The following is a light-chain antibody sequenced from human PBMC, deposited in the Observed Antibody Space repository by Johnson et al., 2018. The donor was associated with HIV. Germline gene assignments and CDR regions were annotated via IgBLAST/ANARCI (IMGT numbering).Light chain of an antibody. V-gene: IGLV1-51*02. J-gene: IGLJ1*01. CDR2: EDY. Sequence: QSVLTQPPSVSAAPGQRVNISCSGHSSNIENYFVSWYQQLPGAAPRLLIYEDYKRPSGIPDRFSGSKSGASATLGITGLQTGDEADYYCGVWDASLSPHYVFGTATTSTVL. CDR1: SSNIENYF. CDR3: GVWDASLSPHYV.